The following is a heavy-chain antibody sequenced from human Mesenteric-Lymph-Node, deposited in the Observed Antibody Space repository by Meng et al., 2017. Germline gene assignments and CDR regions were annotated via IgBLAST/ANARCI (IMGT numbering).Heavy chain of an antibody. Sequence: QVQLVDSGGGVVQPGRSLRLSCAASGFTFVTYGMQWVRQAPGKGLEWVAVIWYDGTDKFYGDSVKGRFTISRDNSKNTLFLQMNSLTVDDTAVYYCARADDNWIIIEYWGQGTLVTVSS. CDR2: IWYDGTDK. J-gene: IGHJ4*02. CDR3: ARADDNWIIIEY. V-gene: IGHV3-33*01. D-gene: IGHD1-20*01. CDR1: GFTFVTYG.